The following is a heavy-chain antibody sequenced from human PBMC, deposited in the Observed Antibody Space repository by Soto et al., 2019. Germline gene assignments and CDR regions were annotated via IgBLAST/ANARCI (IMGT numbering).Heavy chain of an antibody. CDR2: IYYSGST. J-gene: IGHJ5*02. Sequence: PSETLSLTCTVSGGSISSYYWSWIRQPPGKGLEWIGYIYYSGSTNYNPSLKSRVTISVDTSKNQFSLKLSSVTAADTAVYYCAIRYDSLGFDPWGQGTLVTVSS. V-gene: IGHV4-59*01. D-gene: IGHD1-1*01. CDR1: GGSISSYY. CDR3: AIRYDSLGFDP.